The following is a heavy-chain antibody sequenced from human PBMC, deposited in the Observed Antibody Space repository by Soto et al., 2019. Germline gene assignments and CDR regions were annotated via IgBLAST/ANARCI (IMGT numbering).Heavy chain of an antibody. J-gene: IGHJ4*02. CDR2: VFYSGSP. V-gene: IGHV4-39*01. D-gene: IGHD1-20*01. Sequence: QLQLQESGPGLVKSSETLSLTCTVSGGSISSSHYWGWIRQPPGKGLEWIGSVFYSGSPYYSPSFKSRITISVDTSKNQFSLWVRSVTATDTAVYFCARHYNTGAFFDYWGQGNLVTVSS. CDR1: GGSISSSHY. CDR3: ARHYNTGAFFDY.